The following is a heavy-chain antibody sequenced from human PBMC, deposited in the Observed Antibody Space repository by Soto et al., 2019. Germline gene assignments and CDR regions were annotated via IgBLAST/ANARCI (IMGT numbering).Heavy chain of an antibody. CDR3: GQGGAYSTPLTSLYFDY. J-gene: IGHJ4*02. CDR1: GYTFTSYY. Sequence: ASVKVSCKASGYTFTSYYMHWVRQAPGQGLEGMGIINPSGGSTSYAQKFQGRVTMTRDTSTSTVYMELGSLRSEDTDVYYCGQGGAYSTPLTSLYFDYWGQGTLVTVSS. D-gene: IGHD4-4*01. V-gene: IGHV1-46*01. CDR2: INPSGGST.